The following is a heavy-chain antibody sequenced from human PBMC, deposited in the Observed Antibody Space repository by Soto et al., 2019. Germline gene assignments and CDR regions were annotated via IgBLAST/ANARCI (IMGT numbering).Heavy chain of an antibody. CDR3: AREGASGRGGLDY. V-gene: IGHV1-18*01. Sequence: QVQLVQSGAEVKKPGASVKVSCKSSGYPFTTYGISWVRQAPGQGLEWMGWINTYNGNTNYAQKLQGRVTMTTDTPTGTAYMEMRSLRSEATAGYYCAREGASGRGGLDYWGQGTLVTVSS. CDR2: INTYNGNT. J-gene: IGHJ4*02. CDR1: GYPFTTYG. D-gene: IGHD1-26*01.